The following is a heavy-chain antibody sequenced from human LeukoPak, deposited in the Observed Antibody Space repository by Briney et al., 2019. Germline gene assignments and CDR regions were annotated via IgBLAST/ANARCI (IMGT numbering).Heavy chain of an antibody. CDR2: INHSGST. CDR1: GGSFSGYY. CDR3: ARHYWTTVTTARFDP. Sequence: PSETLSLTYAVYGGSFSGYYWSWIRQPPGKGLEWIGEINHSGSTNYNPSLKSRVTISVDTSKNQFSLKLSSVTAADTAVYYCARHYWTTVTTARFDPWGQGTLVTVSS. V-gene: IGHV4-34*01. J-gene: IGHJ5*02. D-gene: IGHD4-17*01.